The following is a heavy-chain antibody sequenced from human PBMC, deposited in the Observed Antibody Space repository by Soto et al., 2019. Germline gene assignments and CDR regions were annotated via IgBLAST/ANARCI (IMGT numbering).Heavy chain of an antibody. CDR1: GFSLTSPGAG. V-gene: IGHV2-5*01. J-gene: IGHJ5*02. D-gene: IGHD4-17*01. CDR3: AHRGYGDYPRDNWFDP. Sequence: QITLKESGPTLVKPTQTLTLTCTFSGFSLTSPGAGVGWIRQPPGKALEWLALIYWNDDERYSPSLKSRLTITKDTSKNQVVLIMTNMDPVDTATYYCAHRGYGDYPRDNWFDPWGQGVQVIVSS. CDR2: IYWNDDE.